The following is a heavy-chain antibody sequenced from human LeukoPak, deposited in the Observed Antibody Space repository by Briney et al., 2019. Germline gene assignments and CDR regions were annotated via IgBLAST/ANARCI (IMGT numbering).Heavy chain of an antibody. CDR3: ARPRGYSSSDFDY. CDR1: GYTFTGYY. D-gene: IGHD6-6*01. V-gene: IGHV1-2*02. Sequence: GASVKDSCKASGYTFTGYYMHWVRQAPGQGLDWMGWINPNSGGTNYAQKFQGRVNMTRDKSISTAYMELSRLRSDDTAVYYCARPRGYSSSDFDYWGQGTLVTVSS. J-gene: IGHJ4*02. CDR2: INPNSGGT.